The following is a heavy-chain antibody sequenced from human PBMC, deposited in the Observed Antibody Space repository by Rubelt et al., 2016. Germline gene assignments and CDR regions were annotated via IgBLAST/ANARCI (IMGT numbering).Heavy chain of an antibody. CDR3: ARVEYYYDSSGYSDY. CDR1: GYTFTSYG. D-gene: IGHD3-22*01. J-gene: IGHJ4*02. Sequence: QVQLVQSGAEVKKPGASVKVSCKASGYTFTSYGISWVRQAPGQGLEWMGWISAYNGHTNYAQKLQGRVTMTTDKATSTAYMERRSLRSDDTAVYYCARVEYYYDSSGYSDYWGQGTLVTVSS. V-gene: IGHV1-18*01. CDR2: ISAYNGHT.